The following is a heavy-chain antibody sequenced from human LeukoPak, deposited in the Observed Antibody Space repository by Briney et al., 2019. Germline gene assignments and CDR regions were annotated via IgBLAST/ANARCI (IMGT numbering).Heavy chain of an antibody. CDR2: VYHSGSA. V-gene: IGHV4-4*02. J-gene: IGHJ4*02. Sequence: SETLSLTCAVSGASVSSSNWWNWVRQPPGKGLEWIGEVYHSGSANYNPSLKSRVTISLDKSKNQFSLKLSSVTAADTAVYYCARVVSTYYDFWSGYYPAAFDYWGQGTLVTVSS. CDR3: ARVVSTYYDFWSGYYPAAFDY. CDR1: GASVSSSNW. D-gene: IGHD3-3*01.